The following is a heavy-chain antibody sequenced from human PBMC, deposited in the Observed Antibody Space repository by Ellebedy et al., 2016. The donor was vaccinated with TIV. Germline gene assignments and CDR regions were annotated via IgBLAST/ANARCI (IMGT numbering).Heavy chain of an antibody. J-gene: IGHJ4*02. V-gene: IGHV3-33*01. CDR3: ARSTRIGTTGAYFDN. D-gene: IGHD1-1*01. CDR1: GFTFSFYG. Sequence: GGSLRLSXAASGFTFSFYGVHWVRQAPGEGLEWVAVIWYDGSNEYYADSVKGRFIISRDNSKNTLYLQMNSLRVEDTAVYYCARSTRIGTTGAYFDNWGQGTLVTVSS. CDR2: IWYDGSNE.